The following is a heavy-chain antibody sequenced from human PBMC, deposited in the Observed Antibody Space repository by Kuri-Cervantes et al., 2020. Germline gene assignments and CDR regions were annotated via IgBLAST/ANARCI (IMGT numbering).Heavy chain of an antibody. CDR2: IYHSGST. Sequence: SETLSLTCAVSGGSISSSNWWSWVRQPPGKGLEWIGEIYHSGSTNYNPSLKSRVTISVDKSKNQFSLKLSSVTAADTAVYYCARGLYSGSYSVAFDIWGQGTMVTVSS. J-gene: IGHJ3*02. V-gene: IGHV4-4*02. CDR1: GGSISSSNW. D-gene: IGHD1-26*01. CDR3: ARGLYSGSYSVAFDI.